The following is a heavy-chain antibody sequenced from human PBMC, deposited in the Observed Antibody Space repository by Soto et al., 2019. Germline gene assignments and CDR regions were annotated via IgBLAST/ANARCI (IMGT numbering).Heavy chain of an antibody. CDR3: AKDIVMDYDILTGYLWDY. Sequence: GGSLRLSCAASGFTFSSYAMSWVRQAPGKGLEWVSAISGSGGSTYYADSVKGRFTISRDNSKNTLYLQMNSLRAEDTAVYYCAKDIVMDYDILTGYLWDYWGQGTLVTVS. CDR2: ISGSGGST. V-gene: IGHV3-23*01. CDR1: GFTFSSYA. D-gene: IGHD3-9*01. J-gene: IGHJ4*02.